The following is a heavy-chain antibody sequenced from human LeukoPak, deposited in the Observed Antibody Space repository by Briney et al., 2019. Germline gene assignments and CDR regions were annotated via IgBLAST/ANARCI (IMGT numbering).Heavy chain of an antibody. CDR3: ARMGPIALAGNGEDYFDY. D-gene: IGHD6-19*01. CDR1: GFIFSSYA. J-gene: IGHJ4*02. CDR2: ISYDGSNK. Sequence: GGSLRLSCAASGFIFSSYAMHWVRQAPGKGLEWVAVISYDGSNKYYADSVKGRFTISRDNSKNTLYLQMNSLRAEDTAVYYCARMGPIALAGNGEDYFDYWGQGTLVTVSS. V-gene: IGHV3-30-3*01.